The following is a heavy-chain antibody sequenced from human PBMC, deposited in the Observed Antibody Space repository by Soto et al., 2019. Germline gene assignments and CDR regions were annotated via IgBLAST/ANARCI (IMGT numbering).Heavy chain of an antibody. D-gene: IGHD3-3*01. Sequence: SDTLSLTCTVSGGSFKSGSYSWSWIRQPSGKGLEWIGYVYHTGRTSYNPSLKSRVSISMDTSKNQFSLNLDSVTAADTAVYFCARDFAYFDSWGQGTLVTVSS. CDR3: ARDFAYFDS. V-gene: IGHV4-61*01. CDR2: VYHTGRT. J-gene: IGHJ4*02. CDR1: GGSFKSGSYS.